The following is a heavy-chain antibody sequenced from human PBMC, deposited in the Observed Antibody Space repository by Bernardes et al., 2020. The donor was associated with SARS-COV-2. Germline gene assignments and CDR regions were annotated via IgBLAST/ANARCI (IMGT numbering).Heavy chain of an antibody. V-gene: IGHV2-70*11. J-gene: IGHJ6*02. D-gene: IGHD1-26*01. CDR1: GFSLSTSGMC. CDR2: IDWDDDK. Sequence: SGPTLVKPTQTLTLTCTFSGFSLSTSGMCVSWIRQPPGKALEWLARIDWDDDKYYSTSLKTRLTISKDTSKNQVVLTMTNMDPVDTATYYCARIHRSVGATYYYYYGMGVWGQGTTVTVSS. CDR3: ARIHRSVGATYYYYYGMGV.